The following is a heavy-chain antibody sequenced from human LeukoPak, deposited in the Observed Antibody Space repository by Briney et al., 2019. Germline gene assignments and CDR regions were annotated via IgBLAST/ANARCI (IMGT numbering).Heavy chain of an antibody. J-gene: IGHJ4*02. Sequence: PSETLSLTCTASGGSISSYYRSWIRQPPGKGLEWIGYIYSSGSTNYTPSLKSRVTISVDTSKNQFSLKLSSVTAADTAVYYCARDIFGESPDYWGQGTLVTVSS. CDR1: GGSISSYY. V-gene: IGHV4-59*01. CDR3: ARDIFGESPDY. CDR2: IYSSGST. D-gene: IGHD3-10*02.